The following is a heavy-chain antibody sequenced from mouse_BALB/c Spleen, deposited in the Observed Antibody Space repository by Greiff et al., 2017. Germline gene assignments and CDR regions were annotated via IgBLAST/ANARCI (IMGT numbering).Heavy chain of an antibody. D-gene: IGHD2-12*01. J-gene: IGHJ4*01. CDR1: GYTFTSYW. CDR2: IYPGDGDT. V-gene: IGHV1-87*01. Sequence: VQLQQSGAELARPGASVKLSCKASGYTFTSYWMQWVKQRPGQGLEWIGAIYPGDGDTRYTQKFKGKATLTADKSSSTAYMQLSSLASEDSAVYYCASYDGDYAMDYWGQGTSVTVSS. CDR3: ASYDGDYAMDY.